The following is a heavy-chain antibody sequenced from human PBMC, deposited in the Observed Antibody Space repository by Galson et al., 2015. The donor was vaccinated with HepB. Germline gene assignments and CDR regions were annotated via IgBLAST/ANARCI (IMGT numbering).Heavy chain of an antibody. CDR1: GFTFSSYA. Sequence: SLRLSCAASGFTFSSYAMTWVRQAPGKGLEWVSGISGSGGSTYYADSVKGRFTMSRDNSKNTLYLQMNSLRAEDTAVYYCAKVSALLRWVYYGMDVWGQGTTVTVSS. J-gene: IGHJ6*02. D-gene: IGHD4-23*01. CDR2: ISGSGGST. V-gene: IGHV3-23*01. CDR3: AKVSALLRWVYYGMDV.